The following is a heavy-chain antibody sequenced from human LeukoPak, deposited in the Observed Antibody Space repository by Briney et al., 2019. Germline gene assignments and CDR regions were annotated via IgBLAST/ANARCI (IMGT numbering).Heavy chain of an antibody. CDR2: IDSGSGNI. D-gene: IGHD7-27*01. J-gene: IGHJ3*01. CDR1: GFTFSSHS. Sequence: GGSLRLSCAASGFTFSSHSMNWVRRAPGKGLEWLSYIDSGSGNIYYRDSVKGRFTISRDNAQDSLYLQMDSLRDEDTAVYYCAREDDDWGPNTLDVWGQGTVVTVSS. V-gene: IGHV3-48*02. CDR3: AREDDDWGPNTLDV.